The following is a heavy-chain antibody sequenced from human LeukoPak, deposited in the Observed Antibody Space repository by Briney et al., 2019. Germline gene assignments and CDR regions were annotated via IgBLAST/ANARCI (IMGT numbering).Heavy chain of an antibody. CDR1: GYTFTGYY. J-gene: IGHJ4*02. D-gene: IGHD5-24*01. CDR2: INPNSGGT. Sequence: ASVKVSCKASGYTFTGYYMHWVRQAPGQGLDWMGWINPNSGGTKYAQNFQGRVTLTTDTSINTAYMELSSLRSDDTAVYYCAREGRDGYNEGYFDYWGQGTLVTVSS. V-gene: IGHV1-2*02. CDR3: AREGRDGYNEGYFDY.